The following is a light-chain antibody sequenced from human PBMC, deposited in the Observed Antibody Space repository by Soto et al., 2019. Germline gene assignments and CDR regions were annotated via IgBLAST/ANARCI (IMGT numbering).Light chain of an antibody. V-gene: IGLV2-14*03. CDR1: SSDVGGYNY. CDR3: SSYTTSNTRQIV. CDR2: DVS. J-gene: IGLJ1*01. Sequence: QPVLTQPASVSGSPGQSITISCTGTSSDVGGYNYVSWYQHHPGKAPKLMIYDVSYRPSGVSNRFSGSKSGNTASLTISGLQPEDEADYSCSSYTTSNTRQIVFGTGTKVTVL.